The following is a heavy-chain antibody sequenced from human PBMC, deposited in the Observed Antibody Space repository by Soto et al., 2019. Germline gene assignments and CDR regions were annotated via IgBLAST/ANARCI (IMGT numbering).Heavy chain of an antibody. CDR3: AKDIVLMAYAIEVDYYYGMDV. D-gene: IGHD2-8*01. J-gene: IGHJ6*02. Sequence: ASVKVSCKASGYTFTSYGISWVRQAPGQGLEWMGWISAYNGNTNYAQKLQGRVTMTTDTSTSTAYMELRSLRSDDTAVYYCAKDIVLMAYAIEVDYYYGMDVWGQGTTVTVSS. V-gene: IGHV1-18*04. CDR1: GYTFTSYG. CDR2: ISAYNGNT.